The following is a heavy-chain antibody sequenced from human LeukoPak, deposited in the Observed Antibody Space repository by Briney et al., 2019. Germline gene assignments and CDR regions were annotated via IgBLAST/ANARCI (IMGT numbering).Heavy chain of an antibody. CDR2: IIDSGGST. D-gene: IGHD6-19*01. Sequence: GGSLRLSCAASGFTFSGYAMTWVRQAPGKGLEWVSGIIDSGGSTNYADSVKGRFSISRDNSKNTLFLQMNSLRAEDTGVYYCAKGRGGGWYSHFDYWGQGTLVTVSS. J-gene: IGHJ4*02. CDR3: AKGRGGGWYSHFDY. CDR1: GFTFSGYA. V-gene: IGHV3-23*01.